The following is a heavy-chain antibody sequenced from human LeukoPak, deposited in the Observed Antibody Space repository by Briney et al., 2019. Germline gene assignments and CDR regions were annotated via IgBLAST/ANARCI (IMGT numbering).Heavy chain of an antibody. CDR1: GGSISSGSYY. CDR3: ARGKRAVVTRGISYFDY. CDR2: IYASGST. V-gene: IGHV4-61*02. D-gene: IGHD4-23*01. J-gene: IGHJ4*02. Sequence: PSETLSLTCTVSGGSISSGSYYWSWIRQPAGKGLEWIGRIYASGSTNYNPSLKSRVTISVDTSKNQFSLKLSSVTAADTAVYYRARGKRAVVTRGISYFDYWGQGTLVTVSS.